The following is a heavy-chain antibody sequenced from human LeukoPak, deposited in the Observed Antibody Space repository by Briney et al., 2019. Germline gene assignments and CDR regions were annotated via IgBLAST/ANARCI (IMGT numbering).Heavy chain of an antibody. Sequence: SETLSLTCTVSGGSISSGGYYWSWIRQHSGKGLEWIGYIYYSGSTYYNPSLKSRVTISVDTSKNQFSLKLSSVTAADTAVYYCARADYYGSGSYMAFDIWGQGTMVTVSS. CDR1: GGSISSGGYY. CDR3: ARADYYGSGSYMAFDI. J-gene: IGHJ3*02. CDR2: IYYSGST. D-gene: IGHD3-10*01. V-gene: IGHV4-31*03.